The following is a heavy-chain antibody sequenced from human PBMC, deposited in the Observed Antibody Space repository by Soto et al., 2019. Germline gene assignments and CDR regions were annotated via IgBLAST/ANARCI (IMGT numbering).Heavy chain of an antibody. CDR3: ASGGSSLSFDY. D-gene: IGHD2-15*01. Sequence: EVQLVESGGGLVQPGGSLRLSCAASGFTFRSYWMQWVRQAPGKGLVWVSWINIDGSITSYADSVKGRFTISRDNAKNTLYLQMNSLRAEDTAVYYCASGGSSLSFDYWGQGTLVTVSS. J-gene: IGHJ4*02. V-gene: IGHV3-74*01. CDR1: GFTFRSYW. CDR2: INIDGSIT.